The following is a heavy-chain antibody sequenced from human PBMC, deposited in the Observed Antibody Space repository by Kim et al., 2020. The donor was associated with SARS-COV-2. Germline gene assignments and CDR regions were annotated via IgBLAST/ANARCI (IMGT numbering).Heavy chain of an antibody. J-gene: IGHJ4*02. CDR3: AKPVVATSIGAYYFDS. D-gene: IGHD2-2*01. Sequence: GSVRGRFTISRDNAKNSVYLQMNSLRAEDTALYYCAKPVVATSIGAYYFDSWGQGTLVTVSS. V-gene: IGHV3-9*01.